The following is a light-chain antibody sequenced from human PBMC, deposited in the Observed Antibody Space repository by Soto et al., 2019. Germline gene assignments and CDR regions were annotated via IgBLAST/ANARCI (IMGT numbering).Light chain of an antibody. J-gene: IGLJ1*01. V-gene: IGLV2-8*01. CDR1: SSDVGGYNY. CDR3: NSYAGTDNXYV. CDR2: EVT. Sequence: QSVLTQPPSASGSPGQSVTISCTGTSSDVGGYNYVSWYQQHPGKAPKLMIYEVTKRPSGVPDRFSGSKSGXXXSLTVSGLQXXDEADYYCNSYAGTDNXYVFXXX.